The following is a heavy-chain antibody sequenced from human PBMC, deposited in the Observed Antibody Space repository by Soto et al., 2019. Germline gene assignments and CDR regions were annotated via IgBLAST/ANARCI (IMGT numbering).Heavy chain of an antibody. CDR3: AREVKGGDYDYVWGSPTPSHNWFDP. V-gene: IGHV4-31*03. CDR1: GGSISSGGYY. D-gene: IGHD3-16*01. CDR2: IYYSGST. Sequence: QVQLQESGPGLVKPSQTLSLTCTVSGGSISSGGYYWSWIRQHPGKGLEWIGYIYYSGSTYYNPSLKSRVTISVDTSKNQFSLKLSSVTAADTAVCYCAREVKGGDYDYVWGSPTPSHNWFDPWGQGTLVTVSS. J-gene: IGHJ5*02.